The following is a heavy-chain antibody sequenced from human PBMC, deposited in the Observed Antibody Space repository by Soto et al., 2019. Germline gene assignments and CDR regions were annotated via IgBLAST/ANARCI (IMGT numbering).Heavy chain of an antibody. J-gene: IGHJ4*02. CDR3: ARPHLNNVDS. D-gene: IGHD1-20*01. V-gene: IGHV5-51*01. CDR1: GYSFINYW. Sequence: PGESLKISCQASGYSFINYWIGWVRQMPGKGLEWMAIINPGNSETRYSPSFQGQVTVSADKSISTVYLQWSSLKASDTAMYYCARPHLNNVDSCGQGTLVTVSS. CDR2: INPGNSET.